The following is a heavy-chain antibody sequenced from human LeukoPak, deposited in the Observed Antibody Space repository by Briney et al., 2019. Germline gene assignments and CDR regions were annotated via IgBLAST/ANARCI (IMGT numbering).Heavy chain of an antibody. D-gene: IGHD3-10*01. Sequence: PGGPLRLSCAASGFTFSSYGMHWVRQAPGKGLEWVAVIWYDGSNKYYADSVKGRFTISRDNSKNTLYLQMNSLRAEDTAVYYCARDLDYYGSGSYYNAHSPFDYWGQGTLVTVSS. J-gene: IGHJ4*02. CDR2: IWYDGSNK. V-gene: IGHV3-33*01. CDR1: GFTFSSYG. CDR3: ARDLDYYGSGSYYNAHSPFDY.